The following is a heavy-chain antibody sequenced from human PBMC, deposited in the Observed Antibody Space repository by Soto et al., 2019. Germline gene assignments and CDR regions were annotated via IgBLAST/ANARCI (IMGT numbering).Heavy chain of an antibody. CDR1: GGTFRSHS. V-gene: IGHV1-69*01. CDR3: ARPDEGGYSSNHHYYYALDV. J-gene: IGHJ6*02. D-gene: IGHD3-22*01. Sequence: QVQLVQSGAEVKKPGSSVKVSCKASGGTFRSHSISWVRQAPGQGLEWMGGIIPIFDITNYAQKFQGRVTITADESTSTAYMELSSLGSDDTAVYYCARPDEGGYSSNHHYYYALDVWGQGTTVTV. CDR2: IIPIFDIT.